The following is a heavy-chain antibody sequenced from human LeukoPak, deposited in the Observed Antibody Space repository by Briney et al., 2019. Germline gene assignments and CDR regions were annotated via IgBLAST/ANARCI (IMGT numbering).Heavy chain of an antibody. Sequence: SVKVSCKASGGTFSSYAISWVRQAPGQGLEWLGGFIPIFGTANYAQKFQGRVTITVDKSTSTAYMELSSLRSEDTAVYYCARGEGSRYYYYYMDVWGKGTTVTVSS. CDR3: ARGEGSRYYYYYMDV. J-gene: IGHJ6*03. CDR2: FIPIFGTA. CDR1: GGTFSSYA. V-gene: IGHV1-69*06. D-gene: IGHD3-10*01.